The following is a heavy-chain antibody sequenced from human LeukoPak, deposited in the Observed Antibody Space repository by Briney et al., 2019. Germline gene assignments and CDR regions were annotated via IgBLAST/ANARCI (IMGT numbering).Heavy chain of an antibody. CDR3: ARDAGVGYCSGGSCKLLRPGVTYYFDY. J-gene: IGHJ4*02. CDR2: IIPILGIA. Sequence: SVKVSCKASGGTFSSYTISWVRQAPGQGLEWMGRIIPILGIANYAQKFQGRVTITADKSTSTAYMELSSLRSEDTAVCYCARDAGVGYCSGGSCKLLRPGVTYYFDYWGQGTLVTVSS. CDR1: GGTFSSYT. D-gene: IGHD2-15*01. V-gene: IGHV1-69*04.